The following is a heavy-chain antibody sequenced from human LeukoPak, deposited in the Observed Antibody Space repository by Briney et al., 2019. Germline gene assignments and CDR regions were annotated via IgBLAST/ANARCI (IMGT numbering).Heavy chain of an antibody. J-gene: IGHJ4*02. CDR2: IYYSGST. D-gene: IGHD1-20*01. Sequence: SETLSLTCTVSGGSISSYYWSWIRQPPGKGLEWIGYIYYSGSTNYNPSLKSRVTISVDTSKNQFPLKLSSVTAADTAVYYCARGRNGITGSYDYWGQGTLVTVSS. CDR3: ARGRNGITGSYDY. V-gene: IGHV4-59*01. CDR1: GGSISSYY.